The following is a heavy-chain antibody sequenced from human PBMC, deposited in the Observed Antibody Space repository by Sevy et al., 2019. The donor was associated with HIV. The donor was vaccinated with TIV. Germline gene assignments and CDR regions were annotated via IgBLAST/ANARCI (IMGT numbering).Heavy chain of an antibody. CDR2: TYYRSKWYN. V-gene: IGHV6-1*01. J-gene: IGHJ6*02. Sequence: SQTFSLTCAISGDSVSSNSAAWNWIRQSPSRGLEWLGRTYYRSKWYNDYAVSVKSRITINPDTSKNQFSLQLNSVTPEDTAVYYCARGDYYGSGGSYYYYYGMDVWGQGTTVTVSS. CDR1: GDSVSSNSAA. CDR3: ARGDYYGSGGSYYYYYGMDV. D-gene: IGHD3-10*01.